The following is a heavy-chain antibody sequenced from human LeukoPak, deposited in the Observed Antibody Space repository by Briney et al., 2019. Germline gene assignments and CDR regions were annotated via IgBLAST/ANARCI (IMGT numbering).Heavy chain of an antibody. V-gene: IGHV1-2*02. Sequence: ASVKVSCKASGYTFSGYYTHWVRQAPGQGLEWMGWINPNSGDTNYAQKFQGRVTMTRDTSISTAYMELSRLKSDDTAVYYCARDQVARDIVVVLAATGTIDYWGQGNLVTVSS. J-gene: IGHJ4*02. CDR1: GYTFSGYY. CDR2: INPNSGDT. D-gene: IGHD2-15*01. CDR3: ARDQVARDIVVVLAATGTIDY.